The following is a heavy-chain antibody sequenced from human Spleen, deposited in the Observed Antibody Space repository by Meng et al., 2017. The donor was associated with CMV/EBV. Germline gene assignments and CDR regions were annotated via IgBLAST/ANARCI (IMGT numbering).Heavy chain of an antibody. D-gene: IGHD2-2*01. Sequence: GESLKISCAASGFTFSSYWMHWVRQAPGKGLEWVSYISTSGSSIYYADSVKGRFTISRDNAKNSLYLQMNSLRADDTAVYYCARGFLVVPAAYDYWGQGTLVTVSS. V-gene: IGHV3-48*04. CDR3: ARGFLVVPAAYDY. CDR1: GFTFSSYW. J-gene: IGHJ4*02. CDR2: ISTSGSSI.